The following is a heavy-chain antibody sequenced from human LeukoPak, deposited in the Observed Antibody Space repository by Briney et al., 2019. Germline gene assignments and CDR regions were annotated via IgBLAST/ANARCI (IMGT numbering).Heavy chain of an antibody. CDR2: IRFDGSNT. CDR1: GFTFSSNG. Sequence: GGSLRLSCAASGFTFSSNGMHWVRQAPGKGLEWVAFIRFDGSNTYYADSVKGRLTISRDTSKNTLYLQMNSLRPEDTAVYYCAKAGGSSWAVLDYWGQGTLVTVSS. D-gene: IGHD6-13*01. V-gene: IGHV3-30*02. CDR3: AKAGGSSWAVLDY. J-gene: IGHJ4*02.